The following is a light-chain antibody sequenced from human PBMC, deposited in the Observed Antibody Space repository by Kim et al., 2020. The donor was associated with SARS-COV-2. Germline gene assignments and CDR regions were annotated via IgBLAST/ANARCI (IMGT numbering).Light chain of an antibody. CDR3: QQSYSTPRVT. Sequence: DIQMTQSPSSLSASVGDRVTITCRASQSISSYFNWYQQKPGKAPKLLIYAASSLQSGVPSRFSGSGSGTDFTLTISSLQPEDFATYYCQQSYSTPRVTFGPGTKVDIK. CDR1: QSISSY. V-gene: IGKV1-39*01. CDR2: AAS. J-gene: IGKJ3*01.